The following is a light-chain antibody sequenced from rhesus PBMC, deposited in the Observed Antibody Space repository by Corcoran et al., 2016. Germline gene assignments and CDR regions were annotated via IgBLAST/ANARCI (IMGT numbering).Light chain of an antibody. Sequence: VLTQSPLSLAIAPGQPASISCRSSHSLIHSHGNTYLTWYQQKPGQPPRRLIYQVSRRDSGGPDRFSGSGAGTDFTMKSSRVEAEDVGVYYCGQGTNVPLTFGGGTKVEIK. CDR3: GQGTNVPLT. J-gene: IGKJ4*01. CDR2: QVS. CDR1: HSLIHSHGNTY. V-gene: IGKV2-62*02.